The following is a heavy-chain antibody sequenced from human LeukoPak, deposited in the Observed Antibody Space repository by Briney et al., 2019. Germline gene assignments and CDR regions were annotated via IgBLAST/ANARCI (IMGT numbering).Heavy chain of an antibody. V-gene: IGHV6-1*01. J-gene: IGHJ4*02. CDR1: GDSVSSNSAA. Sequence: SQPLSLTCAISGDSVSSNSAAWNWIRQSPSRGLEWLGRTYYRSKWYNDYAVSVKSRITLNPDTSKNQFSLQLNSVTPENTAVYYCARGLREWLVGGYDYWGQRTLVTVSS. CDR3: ARGLREWLVGGYDY. CDR2: TYYRSKWYN. D-gene: IGHD6-19*01.